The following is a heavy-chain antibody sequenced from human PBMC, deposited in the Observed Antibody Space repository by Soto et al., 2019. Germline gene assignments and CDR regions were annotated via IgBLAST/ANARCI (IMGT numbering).Heavy chain of an antibody. CDR1: GYSFTSYW. V-gene: IGHV5-10-1*04. CDR3: ATHFSNSYDGNNGLDP. CDR2: IDPSDSYT. Sequence: GESLKISCKGSGYSFTSYWISWVRQMPGKGLEWMGRIDPSDSYTNYSPSFQGQVTISADKSISTAYLQWSSLKASDTAMSSCATHFSNSYDGNNGLDPWGQGTLVTVSS. D-gene: IGHD3-22*01. J-gene: IGHJ5*02.